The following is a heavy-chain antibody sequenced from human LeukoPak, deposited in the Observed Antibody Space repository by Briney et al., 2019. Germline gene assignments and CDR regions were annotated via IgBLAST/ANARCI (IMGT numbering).Heavy chain of an antibody. CDR1: GGSISSYY. Sequence: SETLSLTCTVSGGSISSYYWSWIRQPPGKGLEWIGYIYYSGSTNYNPSLKSRVTISVDTSKNQFSLKLSSVTAADTAVYYCARDPRHYGVDVWGQGTTVTVSS. CDR3: ARDPRHYGVDV. CDR2: IYYSGST. V-gene: IGHV4-59*01. J-gene: IGHJ6*02.